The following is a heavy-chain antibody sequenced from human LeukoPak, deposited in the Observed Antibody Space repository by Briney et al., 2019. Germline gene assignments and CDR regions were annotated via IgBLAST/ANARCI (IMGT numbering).Heavy chain of an antibody. CDR3: ARHFRTPWYFDL. D-gene: IGHD1-14*01. J-gene: IGHJ2*01. CDR1: GGSISSGYYY. Sequence: PSQTLSLTCTVSGGSISSGYYYWTWIRQPAGKGLEWIGRIYTSGSTNYNPSLKSRVTISVDTSTNQFSLRLSSVTAADTAVYYCARHFRTPWYFDLWGRGTLVTVSS. CDR2: IYTSGST. V-gene: IGHV4-61*02.